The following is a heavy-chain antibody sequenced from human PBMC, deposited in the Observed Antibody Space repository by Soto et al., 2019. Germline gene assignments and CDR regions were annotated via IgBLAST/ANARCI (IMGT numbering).Heavy chain of an antibody. D-gene: IGHD6-13*01. CDR2: ISSSGSTI. Sequence: EVQLVESGGGLVQPGGSLRLSCAASGFTFSSYEMNWVRQAPGKGLEWVSYISSSGSTIYYADSVKGRFTISRDNAKNSLYLQMNSLRAEDTAVYYCAGQQLVLSWFDPRAQGTLVTVSS. CDR1: GFTFSSYE. CDR3: AGQQLVLSWFDP. J-gene: IGHJ5*02. V-gene: IGHV3-48*03.